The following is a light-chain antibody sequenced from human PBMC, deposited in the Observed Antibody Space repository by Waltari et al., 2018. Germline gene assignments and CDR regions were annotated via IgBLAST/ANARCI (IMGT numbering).Light chain of an antibody. CDR1: SSDVGGYNY. J-gene: IGLJ2*01. CDR2: DVS. Sequence: QSALTQPRSVSGSPGQSVTISCTGTSSDVGGYNYVSWYQQHPGKAPNLMIYDVSKRPAGVPDRFSGSKSGNTASLTISGLQAEDEADYYCCSYAGSYTVVFGGGTKLTGL. V-gene: IGLV2-11*01. CDR3: CSYAGSYTVV.